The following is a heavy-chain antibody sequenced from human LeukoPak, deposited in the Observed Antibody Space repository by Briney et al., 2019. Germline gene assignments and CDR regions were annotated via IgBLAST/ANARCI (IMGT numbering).Heavy chain of an antibody. CDR1: GDRFSTYW. CDR2: IYAGDSDT. V-gene: IGHV5-51*01. D-gene: IGHD2-8*01. CDR3: VRLRGELMDGLDF. J-gene: IGHJ4*02. Sequence: LGESLKISCKPSGDRFSTYWIAWVRQMPGKGLEWMGVIYAGDSDTRYSPSFQGQVTISADKSLNTAYVQWSNLKASDTAMYYCVRLRGELMDGLDFWGQGTLVTVSS.